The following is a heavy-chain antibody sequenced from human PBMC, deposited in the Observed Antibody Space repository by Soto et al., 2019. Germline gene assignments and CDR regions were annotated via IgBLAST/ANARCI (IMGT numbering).Heavy chain of an antibody. Sequence: ESGGGLVQPGGSLRLSCAASGFTFSSYSMNWVRQAPGKGLEWVSYISSSSSTIYYADSVKGRFTISRDNAKNSLYLQMSSLRDEDTAVYYCARMYSSGNYWGQGTLVTVSS. D-gene: IGHD6-19*01. CDR1: GFTFSSYS. J-gene: IGHJ4*02. V-gene: IGHV3-48*02. CDR3: ARMYSSGNY. CDR2: ISSSSSTI.